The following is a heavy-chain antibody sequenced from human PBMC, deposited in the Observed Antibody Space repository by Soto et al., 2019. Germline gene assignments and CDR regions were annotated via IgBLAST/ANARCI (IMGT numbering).Heavy chain of an antibody. CDR2: IDPSDSQT. J-gene: IGHJ4*02. CDR3: ARQIYDSDTGPNSQYYFLS. Sequence: GESLKISCKGSGYSFAGYWITWVRQKPGKGLEWMGRIDPSDSQTYYSPSFRGHVTISATKSITTVFLQWSSLRASDTAMYYCARQIYDSDTGPNSQYYFLSWGQATPVTVSS. D-gene: IGHD3-22*01. CDR1: GYSFAGYW. V-gene: IGHV5-10-1*01.